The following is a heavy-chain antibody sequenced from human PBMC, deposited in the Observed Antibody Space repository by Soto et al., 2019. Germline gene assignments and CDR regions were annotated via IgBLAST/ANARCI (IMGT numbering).Heavy chain of an antibody. CDR2: IIPIFGTA. V-gene: IGHV1-69*01. CDR1: GGTFSSYA. D-gene: IGHD6-13*01. J-gene: IGHJ3*02. Sequence: QVQLVQSGAAVKKPGSSVKVSCKASGGTFSSYAISWVRQAPGQGLEWMGGIIPIFGTANYAQKFQGRVTSTADESASTAYMELSSLRSEDTAVYYCARLLVSQNYDAFDIWGRGTMVTVSS. CDR3: ARLLVSQNYDAFDI.